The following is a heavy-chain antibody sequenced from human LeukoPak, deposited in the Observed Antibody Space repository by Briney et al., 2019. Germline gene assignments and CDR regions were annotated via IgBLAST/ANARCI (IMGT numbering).Heavy chain of an antibody. V-gene: IGHV1-69*06. D-gene: IGHD3-10*01. J-gene: IGHJ6*03. CDR3: ARDRLPYYGSGLHYYYYYMDV. CDR2: IIPIFGTA. CDR1: GGTFSSYA. Sequence: GASVKVSCKASGGTFSSYAISWVRQAPGQGLEWMGGIIPIFGTANYAQKFQGRVTITADKSTSTAYMELSSLRSEDTAVYYCARDRLPYYGSGLHYYYYYMDVWGKGTTVTVSS.